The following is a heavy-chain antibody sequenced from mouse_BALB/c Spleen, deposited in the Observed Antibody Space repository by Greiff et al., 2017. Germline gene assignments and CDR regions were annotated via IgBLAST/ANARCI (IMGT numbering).Heavy chain of an antibody. CDR3: ARGLWDAMDY. CDR1: GYTFTSYW. Sequence: QVQLQQSGAELARPGASVKLSCKASGYTFTSYWMQWVKQRPGQGLEWIGAIYPGDGDTRYTQKFKGKATLTADKSSSTAYMQLSSLASEDSAVYYCARGLWDAMDYWGQGTSVTVSS. D-gene: IGHD1-1*02. V-gene: IGHV1-87*01. J-gene: IGHJ4*01. CDR2: IYPGDGDT.